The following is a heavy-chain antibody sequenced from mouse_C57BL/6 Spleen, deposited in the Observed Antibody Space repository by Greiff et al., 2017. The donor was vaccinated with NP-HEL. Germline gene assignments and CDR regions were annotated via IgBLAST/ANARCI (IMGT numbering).Heavy chain of an antibody. Sequence: VQLVESGPELVKPGASVKISCKASGYAFSSSWMNWVKQRPGKGLEWIGRIYPGDGDTNYNGKFKGKATLTADKSSSTAYMKLSSLTAEDSAVYFCAHNYYGSSYVEPYAMDYWGQGTSVTVSS. V-gene: IGHV1-82*01. J-gene: IGHJ4*01. CDR2: IYPGDGDT. CDR3: AHNYYGSSYVEPYAMDY. D-gene: IGHD1-1*01. CDR1: GYAFSSSW.